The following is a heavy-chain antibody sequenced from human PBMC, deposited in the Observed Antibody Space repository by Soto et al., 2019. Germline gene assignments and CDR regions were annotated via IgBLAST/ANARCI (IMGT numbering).Heavy chain of an antibody. Sequence: QVHLVQSGAEVKKSGASVKVSCKGSGYDFTTYGITWVRQAPGQGLEWMAWISAHNGNTDYAQKLQGRVTVTRDTPRSTAYMELRSLRSDDTAVYYCARGRYGDYWGQGALVTVSS. CDR2: ISAHNGNT. D-gene: IGHD1-1*01. J-gene: IGHJ4*02. CDR1: GYDFTTYG. V-gene: IGHV1-18*01. CDR3: ARGRYGDY.